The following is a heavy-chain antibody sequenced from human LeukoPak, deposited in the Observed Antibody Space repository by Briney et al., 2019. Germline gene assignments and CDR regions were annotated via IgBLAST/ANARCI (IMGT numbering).Heavy chain of an antibody. Sequence: GGSLRLSCSASGFAFSDYSMNWVRQAPGKGPEWVANINLGGSAKLYVDSVKGRCTISRDNAKNSLYLQMNSLRVEDTAVYYWAPWGLHNYWGQGTLVAVSS. CDR3: APWGLHNY. D-gene: IGHD7-27*01. J-gene: IGHJ4*02. CDR2: INLGGSAK. CDR1: GFAFSDYS. V-gene: IGHV3-7*01.